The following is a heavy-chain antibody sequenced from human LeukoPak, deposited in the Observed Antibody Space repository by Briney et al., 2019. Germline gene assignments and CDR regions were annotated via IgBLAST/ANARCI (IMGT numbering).Heavy chain of an antibody. V-gene: IGHV3-11*01. J-gene: IGHJ4*02. CDR3: ARVQPHYYDSSGYPPDY. CDR2: ISSSGSTI. CDR1: GFTFSDYY. Sequence: KPGGSLRLSCAASGFTFSDYYMSWIPQAPGKGLEGVSYISSSGSTIYYADSVKRRFTISRDNDKNSLYLQMNSLRAEDTAVYYCARVQPHYYDSSGYPPDYWGQGTLVTVSS. D-gene: IGHD3-22*01.